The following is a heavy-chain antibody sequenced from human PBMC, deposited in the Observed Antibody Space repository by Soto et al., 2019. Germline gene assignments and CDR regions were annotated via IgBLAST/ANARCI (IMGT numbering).Heavy chain of an antibody. CDR1: GDSITSNSYF. D-gene: IGHD3-22*01. J-gene: IGHJ4*02. CDR2: IYYSGST. V-gene: IGHV4-39*07. Sequence: SETLSLTCTVSGDSITSNSYFWAWIRQPPGKGLEWIGSIYYSGSTNYNPSLKSRVTISVDTSKNQFSLKLSSVTAADTAVYYCARRHYDKRGYYFDYWGQGTLVTVSS. CDR3: ARRHYDKRGYYFDY.